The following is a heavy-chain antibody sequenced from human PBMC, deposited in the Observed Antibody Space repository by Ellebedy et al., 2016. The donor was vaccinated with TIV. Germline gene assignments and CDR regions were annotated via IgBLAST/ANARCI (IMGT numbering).Heavy chain of an antibody. CDR1: GYTFTRYG. J-gene: IGHJ4*02. CDR2: ISPYNGVG. CDR3: ARTHSSGWPYFDD. Sequence: ASVKVSCKASGYTFTRYGFTWVRQAPGQGLEWMGWISPYNGVGNYAQKFRGRLTMTTDTSTTTAYMEMRSLTSDDTAIYYCARTHSSGWPYFDDWGQGTLVTVSS. D-gene: IGHD6-19*01. V-gene: IGHV1-18*01.